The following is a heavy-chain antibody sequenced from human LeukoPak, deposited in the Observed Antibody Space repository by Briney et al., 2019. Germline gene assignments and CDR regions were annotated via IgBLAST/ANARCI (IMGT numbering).Heavy chain of an antibody. CDR1: GFTFSSYS. Sequence: GGSLRLSRAASGFTFSSYSMNWVRQAPGEGLEWVSSISSSSSYIYYADSVKGRFTISRDNAKNSLYLQMNTLRAEDTAVYYCARVGSSGSYNEDYWGQGTLVTVSS. CDR3: ARVGSSGSYNEDY. V-gene: IGHV3-21*01. D-gene: IGHD1-26*01. CDR2: ISSSSSYI. J-gene: IGHJ4*02.